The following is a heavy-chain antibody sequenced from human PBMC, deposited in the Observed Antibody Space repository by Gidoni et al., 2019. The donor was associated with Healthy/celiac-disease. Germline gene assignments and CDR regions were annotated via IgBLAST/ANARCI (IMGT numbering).Heavy chain of an antibody. CDR1: GGSFSSYD. V-gene: IGHV1-69*06. D-gene: IGHD3-10*01. Sequence: QVQLVPSGSEVKKPGSSVRISCKTSGGSFSSYDISWVRHAPGQGLMWMGGITPIFGTANYAQNFQGRVTITADISASTVFVELRSLRPDDSAVYYCARVHDGSYYFYYWGQGTLVTVSS. J-gene: IGHJ4*02. CDR3: ARVHDGSYYFYY. CDR2: ITPIFGTA.